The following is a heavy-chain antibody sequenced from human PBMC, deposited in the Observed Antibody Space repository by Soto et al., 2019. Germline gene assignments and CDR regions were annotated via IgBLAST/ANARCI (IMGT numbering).Heavy chain of an antibody. CDR1: GFTFSSYS. J-gene: IGHJ6*02. Sequence: GGSLRLSCAASGFTFSSYSMNWVRQAPGKGLEWVSSISSSSSYIYYADSVKGRFTISRDNAKNSLYLQMNSLRAEDTAVYYCARDEEQWLVRYGMDVWGQGTTVTVSS. CDR3: ARDEEQWLVRYGMDV. V-gene: IGHV3-21*01. D-gene: IGHD6-19*01. CDR2: ISSSSSYI.